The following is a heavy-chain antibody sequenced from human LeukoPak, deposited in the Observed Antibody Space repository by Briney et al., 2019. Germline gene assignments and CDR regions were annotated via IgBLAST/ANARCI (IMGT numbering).Heavy chain of an antibody. CDR3: ARDLEDSSPFGAFDM. Sequence: GGSLRLSCAASGFTFSNYGMHWVRQVPGKGLEWVAAIWFDGIRKYYADSVKGRLTISRDNSKNTLYLQVNSLRAEDTAVYYCARDLEDSSPFGAFDMWGQGTMVTVSS. CDR2: IWFDGIRK. V-gene: IGHV3-33*08. J-gene: IGHJ3*02. D-gene: IGHD3-22*01. CDR1: GFTFSNYG.